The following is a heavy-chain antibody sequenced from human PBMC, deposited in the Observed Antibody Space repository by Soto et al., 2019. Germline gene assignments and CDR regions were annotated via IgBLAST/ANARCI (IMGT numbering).Heavy chain of an antibody. V-gene: IGHV1-2*02. Sequence: QVQLVQSGSDVNKPGASFTVSCKASGYIFSDYYIPWVRQAPGQGLEWMGWIDPRNGGTKYAQKFQDRLTMTTDTSTSTAFLELRRLRLDDTAVFFCARVLYRNVIHAWGQGTLVTVSS. CDR2: IDPRNGGT. D-gene: IGHD5-18*01. CDR3: ARVLYRNVIHA. CDR1: GYIFSDYY. J-gene: IGHJ4*02.